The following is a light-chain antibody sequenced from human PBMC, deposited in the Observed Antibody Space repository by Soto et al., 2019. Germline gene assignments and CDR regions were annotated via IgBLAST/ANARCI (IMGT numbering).Light chain of an antibody. CDR1: QSVSSN. CDR3: QQRSNWHPWT. Sequence: EILLTQSPCTLALSPGERAILSCRASQSVSSNLAWYQQKPGQAPRLLIYGASTRATGIPARFSGSGSGTDFTLTISSLEHEDFAVYYCQQRSNWHPWTFGQGTKVDIK. CDR2: GAS. V-gene: IGKV3D-11*02. J-gene: IGKJ1*01.